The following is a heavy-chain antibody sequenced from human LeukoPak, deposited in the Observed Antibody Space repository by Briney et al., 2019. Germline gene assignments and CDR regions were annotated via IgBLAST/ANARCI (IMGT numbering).Heavy chain of an antibody. CDR3: ARRTYYDYVWGSYPHGYFDY. CDR1: GGSISSSSYY. J-gene: IGHJ4*02. V-gene: IGHV4-39*01. D-gene: IGHD3-16*02. Sequence: KPSETLSLTCTVSGGSISSSSYYWGWIRQPPGKGLEWIGSIYYSGSTYYNPSLKSRVTISVDTSKNQFSLKLGSVTAADTAVYYCARRTYYDYVWGSYPHGYFDYWGQGTLVTVSS. CDR2: IYYSGST.